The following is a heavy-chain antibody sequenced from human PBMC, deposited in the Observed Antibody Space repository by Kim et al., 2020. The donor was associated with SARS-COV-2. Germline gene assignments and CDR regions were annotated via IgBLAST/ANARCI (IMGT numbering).Heavy chain of an antibody. J-gene: IGHJ6*02. D-gene: IGHD6-19*01. CDR3: TPGVAGNYYGMDV. Sequence: YAAPVKGRFTISKDDSKNTLYLQMNSLKTEDTAVDYCTPGVAGNYYGMDVWGQGTTVTVSS. V-gene: IGHV3-15*01.